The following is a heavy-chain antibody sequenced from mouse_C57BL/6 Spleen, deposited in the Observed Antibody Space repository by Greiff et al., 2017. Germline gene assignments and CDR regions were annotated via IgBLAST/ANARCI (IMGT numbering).Heavy chain of an antibody. D-gene: IGHD1-1*01. CDR1: GFTFSGYT. J-gene: IGHJ1*03. Sequence: EVKLMESGGGLVKPGGSLKLSCAASGFTFSGYTMSWVRQTPEKRLEWVATISGGGGNTYYPDSVECRFTISRDNAKNTLYLQMSSLRSEDTALYCCARDTTVVGYWYFDVWGTGTTVTVSS. CDR2: ISGGGGNT. CDR3: ARDTTVVGYWYFDV. V-gene: IGHV5-9*01.